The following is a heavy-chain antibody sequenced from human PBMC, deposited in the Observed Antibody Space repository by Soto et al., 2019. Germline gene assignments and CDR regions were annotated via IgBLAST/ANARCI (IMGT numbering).Heavy chain of an antibody. Sequence: LRLSCEVSGLTFSKFEMTWVRQAPGQGLEWVSSISSDGATIYYADSVKGRFTISRDNDKNLLYLQMNSLKGEDTATYYCVRVGIVARPYWGQGTPVTVSS. V-gene: IGHV3-48*03. CDR3: VRVGIVARPY. CDR1: GLTFSKFE. CDR2: ISSDGATI. J-gene: IGHJ4*02. D-gene: IGHD2-21*01.